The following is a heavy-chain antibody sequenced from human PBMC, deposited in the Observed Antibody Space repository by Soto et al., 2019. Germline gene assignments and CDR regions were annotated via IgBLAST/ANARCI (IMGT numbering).Heavy chain of an antibody. V-gene: IGHV1-18*01. CDR1: GYTFTSYG. D-gene: IGHD4-17*01. J-gene: IGHJ4*02. CDR2: ISAYNGNT. Sequence: VASVKVSCKASGYTFTSYGISWVRQAPGQGLEWMGWISAYNGNTNYAQKLQGRVTMTTDTSTSTAYMELRSLRSDDTAVYYCAIDGYYGANRYAFDYWGQGTMVTVSS. CDR3: AIDGYYGANRYAFDY.